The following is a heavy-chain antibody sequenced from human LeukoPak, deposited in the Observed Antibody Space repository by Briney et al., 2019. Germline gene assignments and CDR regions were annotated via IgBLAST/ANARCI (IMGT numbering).Heavy chain of an antibody. V-gene: IGHV3-33*01. D-gene: IGHD3-22*01. Sequence: PGRSLRLSCAASGFTFSSYCMQWVRQAPGKGLEWVAVIWYDGSNKYYADSVKGRFTISRDNSKNTLYLQMNSLRAEDTAVYYCARGSRDSSGYYSYYYYMDVWGKGTTVTVSS. CDR1: GFTFSSYC. CDR2: IWYDGSNK. J-gene: IGHJ6*03. CDR3: ARGSRDSSGYYSYYYYMDV.